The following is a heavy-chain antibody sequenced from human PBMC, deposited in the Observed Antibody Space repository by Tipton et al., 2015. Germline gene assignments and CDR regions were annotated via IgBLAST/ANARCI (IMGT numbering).Heavy chain of an antibody. V-gene: IGHV4-38-2*02. Sequence: LRLSCAVSAYSISSDYYWGWIRQPPGKGLEWIGSISHSGNTYYNPSLKSRVTMSRDTSKNQFSLRLNSVTATDTAVYYCARELRGNSDSGSGDYWGQGTLVTVSS. J-gene: IGHJ4*02. CDR2: ISHSGNT. CDR1: AYSISSDYY. D-gene: IGHD3-10*01. CDR3: ARELRGNSDSGSGDY.